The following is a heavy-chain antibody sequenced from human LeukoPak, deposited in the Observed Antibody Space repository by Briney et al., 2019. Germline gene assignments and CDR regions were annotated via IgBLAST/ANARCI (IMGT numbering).Heavy chain of an antibody. CDR2: INTGDGNT. D-gene: IGHD2-15*01. CDR3: ARDCSGGSCYPSGMVV. Sequence: ASVKVSCKASGYTFTNRALHWVRQAPGQRLEWMGWINTGDGNTKYSQKFQGRVTITRDTSATTAYMELSSLTSEDTAVYYCARDCSGGSCYPSGMVVWGKGTTVTVSS. CDR1: GYTFTNRA. V-gene: IGHV1-3*04. J-gene: IGHJ6*04.